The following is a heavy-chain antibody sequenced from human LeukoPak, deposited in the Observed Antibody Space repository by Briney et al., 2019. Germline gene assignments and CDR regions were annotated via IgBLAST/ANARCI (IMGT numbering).Heavy chain of an antibody. D-gene: IGHD5-18*01. CDR3: ARGPIQLWPIDY. V-gene: IGHV4-34*01. Sequence: PSETLSLTCAVYGGSFSGYYWSWIRQPPGKGLEWIGEINHSGSTNYNPSLKSRVTISVDTSKNQFSLKLSSVTAADTAVYYCARGPIQLWPIDYWGHGTLVTVSS. CDR1: GGSFSGYY. J-gene: IGHJ4*01. CDR2: INHSGST.